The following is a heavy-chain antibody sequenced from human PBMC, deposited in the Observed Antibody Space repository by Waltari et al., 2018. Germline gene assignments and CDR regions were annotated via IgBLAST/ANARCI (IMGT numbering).Heavy chain of an antibody. Sequence: QVQLVQSGAEVKKPGASVKVSCKASGYTFTSYGISWVRQAPGKGLEWMGWISAYNGNTNYAQKLQGRVTMTTDTSTSTAYMELRSLRSDDTAVYYCARDAGTMVQGVIINYFDYWGQGTLVTVSS. CDR3: ARDAGTMVQGVIINYFDY. CDR2: ISAYNGNT. D-gene: IGHD3-10*01. CDR1: GYTFTSYG. J-gene: IGHJ4*02. V-gene: IGHV1-18*04.